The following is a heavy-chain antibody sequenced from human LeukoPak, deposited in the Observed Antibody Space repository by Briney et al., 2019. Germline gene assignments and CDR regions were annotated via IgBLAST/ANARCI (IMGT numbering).Heavy chain of an antibody. CDR2: IYYSGST. Sequence: SETLSLTCTVSGGSISSSNYYWGWIRQPPGKGLEWIGSIYYSGSTYYNPSLKSRVTISVDTSKNQFSLKLTSVTAADTAVYCCASVDRGWFGVGDYWGQGTLVTVSS. CDR3: ASVDRGWFGVGDY. J-gene: IGHJ4*02. V-gene: IGHV4-39*01. CDR1: GGSISSSNYY. D-gene: IGHD3-10*01.